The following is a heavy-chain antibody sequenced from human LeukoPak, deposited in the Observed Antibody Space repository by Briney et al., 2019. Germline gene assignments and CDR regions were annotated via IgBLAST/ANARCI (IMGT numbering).Heavy chain of an antibody. D-gene: IGHD5-18*01. J-gene: IGHJ4*02. Sequence: AASVKVSFKASGYTFTGYYMHWVRQAPGQGLEWMGWINPNSGGTNYAQKLQGRVTMTTDTSTSTAYMELRSLRSDDTAVYYCARGFTAMVVWEYYFDYWGQGTLVTVSS. CDR1: GYTFTGYY. V-gene: IGHV1-2*02. CDR3: ARGFTAMVVWEYYFDY. CDR2: INPNSGGT.